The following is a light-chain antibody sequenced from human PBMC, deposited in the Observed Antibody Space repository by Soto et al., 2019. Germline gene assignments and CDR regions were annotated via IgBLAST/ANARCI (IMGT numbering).Light chain of an antibody. J-gene: IGKJ2*01. V-gene: IGKV3-15*01. CDR3: QQYNNWPPYT. Sequence: EIVMTQSPATLSVSPGERATLSCRASQSVSSNLAWYQQKPGQAPRLLIYGASTRATAVPARFSGSGSGTEFTLTISSLQSEDSAVYYCQQYNNWPPYTFGQGTKLEIK. CDR2: GAS. CDR1: QSVSSN.